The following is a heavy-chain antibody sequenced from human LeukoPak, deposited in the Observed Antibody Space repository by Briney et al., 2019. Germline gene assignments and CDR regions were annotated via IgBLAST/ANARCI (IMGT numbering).Heavy chain of an antibody. D-gene: IGHD5-12*01. V-gene: IGHV4-39*07. J-gene: IGHJ4*02. Sequence: SETLSLTCTVSGCSISSSSNYWGWIRQPPGKGLEGIGSIYYSGSTYYNPSLKSRVTISVDTSKNQFSLKLSSVTAADTAVYYCPRDRSGYDSKRFDYWGQGTLVTVSS. CDR1: GCSISSSSNY. CDR2: IYYSGST. CDR3: PRDRSGYDSKRFDY.